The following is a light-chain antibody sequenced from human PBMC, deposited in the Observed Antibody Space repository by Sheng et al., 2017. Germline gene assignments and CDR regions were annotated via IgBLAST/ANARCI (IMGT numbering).Light chain of an antibody. V-gene: IGLV2-14*01. J-gene: IGLJ2*01. CDR1: TSDVGGYNS. Sequence: QSALTQPASVSGSPGQSITISCTGTTSDVGGYNSVSWYQQYPGKAPKLMIYDVSYRPSGVSNRFSGSKSDNTASLTISGLQAEDEAHYYCNSYTSSHTVVFGGGTKLTV. CDR3: NSYTSSHTVV. CDR2: DVS.